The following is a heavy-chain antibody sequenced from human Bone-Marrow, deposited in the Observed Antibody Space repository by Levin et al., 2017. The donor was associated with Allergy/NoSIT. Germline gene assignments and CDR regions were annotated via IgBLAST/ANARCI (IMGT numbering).Heavy chain of an antibody. CDR3: ATGDFD. D-gene: IGHD1-14*01. J-gene: IGHJ4*02. CDR1: GLNINTNW. Sequence: GGSLRLSCTASGLNINTNWMHWVRQAPGEGLVWVSHIATDGTTGYADSVKGRFTISRDNARNTLYLQMNSLRAEDTAVYYCATGDFDWGQGTLVIVSS. CDR2: IATDGTT. V-gene: IGHV3-74*01.